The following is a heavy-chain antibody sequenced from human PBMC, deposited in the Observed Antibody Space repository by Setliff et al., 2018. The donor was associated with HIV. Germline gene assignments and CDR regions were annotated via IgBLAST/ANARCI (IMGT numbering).Heavy chain of an antibody. D-gene: IGHD2-2*01. V-gene: IGHV3-23*01. CDR1: GFTFNTYG. CDR3: AKGGSQLPARFYFYMDV. Sequence: GGSLRLSCSASGFTFNTYGMSWVRQAPGKGLEWVSVISGSGSGTFYADSVKGRFTISRDNSKNTLYLQMNSLRADDTAVYYCAKGGSQLPARFYFYMDVWGKGTTVTVSS. J-gene: IGHJ6*03. CDR2: ISGSGSGT.